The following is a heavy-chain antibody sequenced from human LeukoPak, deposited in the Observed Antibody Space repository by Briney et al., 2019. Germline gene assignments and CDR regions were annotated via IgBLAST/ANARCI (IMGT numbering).Heavy chain of an antibody. CDR2: ISGSGGST. J-gene: IGHJ6*03. Sequence: PGGSLRLSCAASGFTFSDYYMSWIRQAPGKGLEWVSAISGSGGSTYYADSVKGRFTISRDNSKNTLYLQMNSLRAEDTAVYYCASVATTSYYYYYYYMDVWGKGTTVTVSS. V-gene: IGHV3-23*01. D-gene: IGHD5-12*01. CDR3: ASVATTSYYYYYYYMDV. CDR1: GFTFSDYY.